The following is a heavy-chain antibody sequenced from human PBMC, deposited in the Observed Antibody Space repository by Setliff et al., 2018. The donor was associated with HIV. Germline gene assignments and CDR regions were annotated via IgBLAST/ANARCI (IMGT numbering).Heavy chain of an antibody. V-gene: IGHV3-30*18. CDR1: GFTFSSYV. CDR2: MSTGGDIK. J-gene: IGHJ4*02. Sequence: GGSLRLSCAATGFTFSSYVLHWVRQAPGKGLEWVAVMSTGGDIKIYADSVKGRFTISRDNSKSTLYLQMNSLKTEDTAVYYCAKPRRYNTYYFDHWGQGTLVTVSS. D-gene: IGHD3-3*01. CDR3: AKPRRYNTYYFDH.